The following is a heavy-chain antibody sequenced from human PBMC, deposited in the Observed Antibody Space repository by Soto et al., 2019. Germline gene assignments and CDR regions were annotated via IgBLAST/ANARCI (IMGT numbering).Heavy chain of an antibody. CDR1: GFTFDDYA. D-gene: IGHD4-17*01. Sequence: EVQLVESGGGLVQPGRSLRLSCAASGFTFDDYAMHWVRQAPGKGLEWVPGISWNSGSIGYADSVKGRFTISRDNAKNSLYLQMNSLRAEDTALYYCAKDNSRDYGSPPCGYWGQGTLVTVSS. J-gene: IGHJ4*02. CDR3: AKDNSRDYGSPPCGY. CDR2: ISWNSGSI. V-gene: IGHV3-9*01.